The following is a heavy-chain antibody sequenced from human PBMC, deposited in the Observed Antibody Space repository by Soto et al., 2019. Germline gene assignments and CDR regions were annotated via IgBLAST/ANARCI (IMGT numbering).Heavy chain of an antibody. D-gene: IGHD3-3*02. V-gene: IGHV4-34*01. Sequence: SETLSLTCAVSGGSFSGYFWTWIRQAPGKGLEWIGEITHSGGTNYNSSLKSRVMISVDTSKKQFSLILPSVTAADTAVYYCARDRQFYHFWSGYENEGPDGLDVWGQGTTVTVSS. J-gene: IGHJ6*02. CDR1: GGSFSGYF. CDR2: ITHSGGT. CDR3: ARDRQFYHFWSGYENEGPDGLDV.